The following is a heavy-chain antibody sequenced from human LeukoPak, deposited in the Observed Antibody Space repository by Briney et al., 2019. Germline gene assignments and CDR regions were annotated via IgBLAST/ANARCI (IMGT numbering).Heavy chain of an antibody. CDR2: IYYSGST. V-gene: IGHV4-38-2*01. CDR1: GFTFSNAW. CDR3: ARIRFLEYQIDY. D-gene: IGHD3-3*01. J-gene: IGHJ4*02. Sequence: GSLRLSCAASGFTFSNAWMSWVRQAPGKGLEWIGSIYYSGSTYYNPSLKSRVTISVDTSKNQFSLKLSSVTAADTAVYYCARIRFLEYQIDYWGQGTLVTVSS.